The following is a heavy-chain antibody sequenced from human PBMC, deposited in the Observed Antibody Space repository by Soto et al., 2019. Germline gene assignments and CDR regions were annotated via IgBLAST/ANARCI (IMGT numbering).Heavy chain of an antibody. CDR1: GGSISSSSYY. J-gene: IGHJ5*02. Sequence: PSETLSLTCTVSGGSISSSSYYWGWIRQPPGKGLERIVIIYYSGSTYYNPSLKSRVTISVDTSKNQFSLNLSSVTAADTAVYYCATTTYYYGSGSYYRTSYNWFDPWGQGTLVTVSS. D-gene: IGHD3-10*01. CDR3: ATTTYYYGSGSYYRTSYNWFDP. V-gene: IGHV4-39*01. CDR2: IYYSGST.